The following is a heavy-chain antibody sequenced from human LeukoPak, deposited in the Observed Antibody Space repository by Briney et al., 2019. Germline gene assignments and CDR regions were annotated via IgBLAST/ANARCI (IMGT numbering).Heavy chain of an antibody. Sequence: GGSLRLSCAASGLTFSTYAMRWLRQAPGKGLEWVSSIGGGGTTSFADSVKGRFTISRDISKITVYLQMNSLRAEDTAVYYCAQDRGARYPFGMDVWGQGTTVTVSS. CDR3: AQDRGARYPFGMDV. CDR2: IGGGGTT. CDR1: GLTFSTYA. V-gene: IGHV3-23*01. J-gene: IGHJ6*02. D-gene: IGHD2-2*01.